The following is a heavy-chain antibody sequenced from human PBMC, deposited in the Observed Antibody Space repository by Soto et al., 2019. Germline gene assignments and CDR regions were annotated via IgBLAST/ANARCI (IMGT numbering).Heavy chain of an antibody. V-gene: IGHV3-23*01. J-gene: IGHJ4*02. CDR3: AKDHGSCSGGTCYPYGY. D-gene: IGHD2-15*01. Sequence: GGSLRLSSEASGLTFITYAMSWVRRPPGKGLEWVSAIGGSGGNTDYADSVKGRLTISRDNSKNTLYLQMNSLRAEDSAVYYCAKDHGSCSGGTCYPYGYWGQGTLVPVSS. CDR2: IGGSGGNT. CDR1: GLTFITYA.